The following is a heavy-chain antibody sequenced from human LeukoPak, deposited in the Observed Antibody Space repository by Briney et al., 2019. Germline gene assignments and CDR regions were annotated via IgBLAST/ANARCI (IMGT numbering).Heavy chain of an antibody. CDR3: ATGETGNYFDY. CDR2: IYYTGST. Sequence: SETLSLTCTVSGGSISSYYWGWIRQSPGKGLEWIGFIYYTGSTNYNPSLKSRVSISVDTSKNQFSLNLSSVTAADTAVYYCATGETGNYFDYRGQGTLVTVSS. V-gene: IGHV4-59*01. D-gene: IGHD1-14*01. CDR1: GGSISSYY. J-gene: IGHJ4*02.